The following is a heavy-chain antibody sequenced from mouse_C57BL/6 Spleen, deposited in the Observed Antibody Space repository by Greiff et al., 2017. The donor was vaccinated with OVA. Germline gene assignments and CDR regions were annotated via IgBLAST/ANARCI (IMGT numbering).Heavy chain of an antibody. D-gene: IGHD4-1*01. CDR3: TKLGLYYAMDY. CDR2: IRLKSDNYAT. V-gene: IGHV6-3*01. CDR1: GFTFSNYW. Sequence: EVKVVESGGGLVQPGGSMKLSCVASGFTFSNYWMNWVRQSPEKGLEWVAQIRLKSDNYATHYAESVKGRFTISRDDSKSSVYLQMNNLRAEDTGIYYCTKLGLYYAMDYWGQGTSVTVSS. J-gene: IGHJ4*01.